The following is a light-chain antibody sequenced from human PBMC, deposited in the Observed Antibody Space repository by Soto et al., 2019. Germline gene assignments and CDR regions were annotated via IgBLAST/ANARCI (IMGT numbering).Light chain of an antibody. J-gene: IGLJ2*01. CDR2: DNN. CDR1: SSNVGSYY. Sequence: QSVLTQPPSVSATPGQTVTISCSGSSSNVGSYYVSWYQQLPGTAPKLLIDDNNQRPSGIPGRFPCSKSGTSATLGITGLQTEDEADYYCASWDSGLRAGVFGGGTKLTVL. CDR3: ASWDSGLRAGV. V-gene: IGLV1-51*01.